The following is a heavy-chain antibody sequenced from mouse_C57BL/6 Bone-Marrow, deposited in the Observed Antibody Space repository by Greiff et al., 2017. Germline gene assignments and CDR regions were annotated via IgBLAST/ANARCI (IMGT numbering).Heavy chain of an antibody. Sequence: EVKLVESGGGLVKPGGSLKLSCAASGFTFSDSGLHWVRQAPETGLAWVAYISSGSSTIYYADTVKGRFTISSDNAKHTLFLQMNSLKSEDTAMYYCARLGYYGSSFYWYFDVWGTGTTVTVSS. V-gene: IGHV5-17*03. D-gene: IGHD1-1*01. CDR2: ISSGSSTI. CDR1: GFTFSDSG. J-gene: IGHJ1*03. CDR3: ARLGYYGSSFYWYFDV.